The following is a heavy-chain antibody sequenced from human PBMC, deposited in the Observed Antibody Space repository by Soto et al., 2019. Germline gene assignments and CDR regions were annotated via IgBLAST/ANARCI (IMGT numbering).Heavy chain of an antibody. J-gene: IGHJ4*02. CDR3: AKDGIRKDDY. Sequence: PGGSLRLSCSASGFSITDYAMSWVRQAPGKGLEWVSSISDSGTKTFYGDSVKGRFAISRDTSKNTVYMQMNNLRAEDTALYYCAKDGIRKDDYWGQGTVVIVSS. CDR1: GFSITDYA. CDR2: ISDSGTKT. V-gene: IGHV3-23*01.